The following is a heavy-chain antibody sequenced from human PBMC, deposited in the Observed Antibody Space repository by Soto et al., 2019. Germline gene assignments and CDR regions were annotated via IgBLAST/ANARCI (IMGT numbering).Heavy chain of an antibody. J-gene: IGHJ3*02. CDR1: GGSITTGGRY. D-gene: IGHD1-1*01. Sequence: QVRLQEWGPGLVKPSQTLSLKCSVSGGSITTGGRYWSWIRQLPGKGLEWIGDIYYSGNTYYNACIKSRVIITVEAVKNQFPLKLSSVTAADTAVYYCAQTLVFTGGDGFDIWGQGRLVTVSS. CDR2: IYYSGNT. V-gene: IGHV4-31*02. CDR3: AQTLVFTGGDGFDI.